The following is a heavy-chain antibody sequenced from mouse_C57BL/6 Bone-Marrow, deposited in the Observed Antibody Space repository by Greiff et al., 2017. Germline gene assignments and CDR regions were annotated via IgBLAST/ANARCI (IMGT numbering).Heavy chain of an antibody. J-gene: IGHJ4*01. V-gene: IGHV1-63*01. CDR1: GYTFTNYW. Sequence: QVQLQQSGAELVRPGTSVKMSCKASGYTFTNYWIGWAKQRPGHGLEWIGDIYPGGGYTNYNEKFKGKATLTADKSSSTAYMQFSSLTSEDSAIYYCAREDYYGYWARDYWGQGTSVTVSS. D-gene: IGHD1-1*01. CDR2: IYPGGGYT. CDR3: AREDYYGYWARDY.